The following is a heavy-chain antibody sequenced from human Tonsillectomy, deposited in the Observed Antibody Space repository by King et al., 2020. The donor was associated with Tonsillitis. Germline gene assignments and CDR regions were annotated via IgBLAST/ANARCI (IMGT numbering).Heavy chain of an antibody. CDR1: GDSISSGNYY. CDR2: VSSSGST. D-gene: IGHD3-16*01. CDR3: AREGVDYVWGSFPPFDY. J-gene: IGHJ4*02. Sequence: VQLQESGPGLVKPSQTLSLTCAVSGDSISSGNYYWSWIRQPAGRGLEWFGRVSSSGSTNYTPSLESRVTISIDTSKNHFSLKRSSVTAADTAVYYCAREGVDYVWGSFPPFDYWGQGALVAVSS. V-gene: IGHV4-61*02.